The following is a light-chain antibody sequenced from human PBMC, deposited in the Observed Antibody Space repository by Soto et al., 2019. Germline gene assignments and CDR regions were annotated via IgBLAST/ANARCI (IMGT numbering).Light chain of an antibody. J-gene: IGKJ2*01. CDR2: AAS. Sequence: EIVLTQSPGTLSLSPGDRATLSCRASHSINTSFLAWFQQKPGQAPRLLIYAASTRATGIPDRFSGSASETDFTLTINRLEPEDSAVYYCYHYDSSPPYTFGQGTKVDIK. CDR1: HSINTSF. CDR3: YHYDSSPPYT. V-gene: IGKV3-20*01.